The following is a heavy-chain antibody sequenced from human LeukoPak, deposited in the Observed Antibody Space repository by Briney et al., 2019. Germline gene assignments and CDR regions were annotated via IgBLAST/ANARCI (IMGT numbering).Heavy chain of an antibody. V-gene: IGHV3-48*02. Sequence: AGGSLRLSCAASGFTFSSYPMNWVRQAPGKGLEWVSHITASGTAMFYADSVKGRFTISRDNAKNSLYSQMNSLRDEDTAVYYCASSGSYRFDYWGQGTLVTVSS. CDR3: ASSGSYRFDY. J-gene: IGHJ4*02. CDR2: ITASGTAM. D-gene: IGHD1-26*01. CDR1: GFTFSSYP.